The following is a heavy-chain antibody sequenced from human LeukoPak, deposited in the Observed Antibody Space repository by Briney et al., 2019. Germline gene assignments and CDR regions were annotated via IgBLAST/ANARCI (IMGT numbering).Heavy chain of an antibody. CDR3: ARGVLSRAGSFDY. V-gene: IGHV4-30-4*01. D-gene: IGHD6-19*01. CDR1: GGSISSGDYC. J-gene: IGHJ4*02. Sequence: SETLSLACTVSGGSISSGDYCWSWIRQPPGKGLEWIGYIYYSGSTYYNPSLKSRVTISVDRSKNQFSLKLSSVTAADTAVYYCARGVLSRAGSFDYWGQGTLVTVSS. CDR2: IYYSGST.